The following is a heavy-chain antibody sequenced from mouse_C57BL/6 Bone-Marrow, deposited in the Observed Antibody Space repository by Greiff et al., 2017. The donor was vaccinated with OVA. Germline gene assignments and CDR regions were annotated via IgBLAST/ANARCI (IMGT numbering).Heavy chain of an antibody. CDR3: ARAGTRIDY. CDR2: ISDGGGYT. J-gene: IGHJ2*01. D-gene: IGHD4-1*01. V-gene: IGHV5-4*03. CDR1: GFTFSSYA. Sequence: EVKLMESGGGLVKPGGSLKLSCAASGFTFSSYAMSWVRQTPEKRLEWVATISDGGGYTYYPDNVKGRFTISRDNAKNNLYLQMSHLKSEDTAMYYCARAGTRIDYWGQGTTLTVSS.